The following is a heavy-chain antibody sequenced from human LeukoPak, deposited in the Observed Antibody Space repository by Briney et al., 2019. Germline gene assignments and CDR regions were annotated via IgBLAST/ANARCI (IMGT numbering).Heavy chain of an antibody. J-gene: IGHJ4*02. D-gene: IGHD6-13*01. Sequence: GGSLRLSCAASGFTFSSYWMHWVRQAPGKGLVWVSRINSDGSSTSYADSVKGRFTISRDNAKNTLYLQMNSLRAEDTAVYYCAKVPGYSSIFDYWGQGTLVTVSS. CDR1: GFTFSSYW. CDR3: AKVPGYSSIFDY. CDR2: INSDGSST. V-gene: IGHV3-74*01.